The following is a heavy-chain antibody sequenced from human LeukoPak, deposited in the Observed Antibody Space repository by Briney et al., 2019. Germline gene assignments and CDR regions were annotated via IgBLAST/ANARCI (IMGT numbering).Heavy chain of an antibody. V-gene: IGHV1-69*06. Sequence: GASVKVSCKASGGTFSSYAISWVRQAPGQGLEWMGGIIPIFGTANYAQKFQGRVTITADKSTSTAYMELSSLRSEDTAVYYCARGPRTTGTTYYYYGMDVWGKGTTVTVSS. J-gene: IGHJ6*04. CDR1: GGTFSSYA. CDR2: IIPIFGTA. CDR3: ARGPRTTGTTYYYYGMDV. D-gene: IGHD1-1*01.